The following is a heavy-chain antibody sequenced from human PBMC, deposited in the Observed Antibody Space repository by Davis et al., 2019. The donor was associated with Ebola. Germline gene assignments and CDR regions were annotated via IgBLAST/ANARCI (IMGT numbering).Heavy chain of an antibody. CDR1: GDSVSSGG. V-gene: IGHV6-1*01. CDR3: TRGWLRSKFDY. Sequence: HSQTLSLTCAISGDSVSSGGWNWIRQSPSRGLEWLGRTYYSSKWHSDYAVSVKSRISINADTSKNQLSLQVNSVTPEDTAVYYCTRGWLRSKFDYWGRGTLVTVSS. J-gene: IGHJ4*02. CDR2: TYYSSKWHS. D-gene: IGHD5-12*01.